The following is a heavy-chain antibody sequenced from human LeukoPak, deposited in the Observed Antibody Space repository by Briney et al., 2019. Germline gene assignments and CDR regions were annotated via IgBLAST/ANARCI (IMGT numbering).Heavy chain of an antibody. D-gene: IGHD5-18*01. CDR1: GYSFTSYW. CDR3: ARQTAMGRSGDY. Sequence: GESLKISCKASGYSFTSYWIGWVRQMPGKGLEWVGITDPSDSETRYTPSFQGQVTISVDKSLTTAYLQWNSLKASDTAMYYCARQTAMGRSGDYWGQGTLVTVSS. V-gene: IGHV5-51*01. CDR2: TDPSDSET. J-gene: IGHJ4*02.